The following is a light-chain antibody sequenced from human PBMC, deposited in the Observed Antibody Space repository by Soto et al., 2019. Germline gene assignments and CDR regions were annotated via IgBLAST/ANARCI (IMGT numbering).Light chain of an antibody. Sequence: DIQMTQSPSSLSASRGHRVTITCRASQSISRYLAWYQQKPGKAPKLLIYKASTRASGIPARFSGSGSGTEFTLTISSLQPDDFATYYCQHYNSYSEAFGHGTKVDIK. CDR3: QHYNSYSEA. CDR1: QSISRY. J-gene: IGKJ3*01. CDR2: KAS. V-gene: IGKV1-5*03.